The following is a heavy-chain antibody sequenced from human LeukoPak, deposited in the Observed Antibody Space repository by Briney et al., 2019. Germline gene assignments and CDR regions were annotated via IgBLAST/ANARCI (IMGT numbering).Heavy chain of an antibody. D-gene: IGHD3-22*01. CDR1: GFTFSNAW. V-gene: IGHV3-23*01. CDR3: AKQYYYDSSGYDY. J-gene: IGHJ4*02. CDR2: ISGSGGST. Sequence: PGGSLRLSCAASGFTFSNAWMSWVRQAPGKGLEWVSAISGSGGSTYYADSVKGRFTISRDNSKNTLYLQMNSLRAEDTAVYYCAKQYYYDSSGYDYWGQGTLVTVSS.